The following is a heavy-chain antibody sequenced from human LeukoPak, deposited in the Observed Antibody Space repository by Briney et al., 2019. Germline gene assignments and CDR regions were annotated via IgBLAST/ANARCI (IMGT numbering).Heavy chain of an antibody. CDR3: ARRHGSSWSGFDP. CDR2: ITTSSTYI. J-gene: IGHJ5*02. Sequence: GGSLRLSCAASGFTFSSYSMSWVRQAPGKGLEWVSSITTSSTYISYADSVKGRFTISRDNAQNSLYLRMNSLRAEDTAVYYCARRHGSSWSGFDPWGQGTLVTVSS. V-gene: IGHV3-21*01. D-gene: IGHD6-13*01. CDR1: GFTFSSYS.